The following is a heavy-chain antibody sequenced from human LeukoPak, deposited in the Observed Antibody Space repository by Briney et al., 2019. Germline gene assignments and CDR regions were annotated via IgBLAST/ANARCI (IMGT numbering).Heavy chain of an antibody. CDR1: GYTFTSYG. D-gene: IGHD6-19*01. J-gene: IGHJ5*02. CDR2: ISAYNGNT. V-gene: IGHV1-18*01. CDR3: ARDITGSGWHRSNLNWFDP. Sequence: ASVKVSCKASGYTFTSYGISWVRQAPGQGLEWMGWISAYNGNTNYAQKLQGRVTMTTDTSTSTAYMELRSLRSDDTAVYYCARDITGSGWHRSNLNWFDPWGQGTLVTVSS.